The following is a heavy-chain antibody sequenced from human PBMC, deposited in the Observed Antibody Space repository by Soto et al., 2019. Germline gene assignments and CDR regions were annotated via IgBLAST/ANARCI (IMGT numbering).Heavy chain of an antibody. Sequence: QLQLQESGPGLVKPSETLSLTCTVSGGSISSSSYYWGWIRQPPGKGLEWIGSIYYSGSTYYNPSLKSRVTISVDTSKNQFSLKLSSVTAADTAVYYCARRGGPYDFWSGYYTATGYYGMDVWGQGTTVTVSS. CDR2: IYYSGST. V-gene: IGHV4-39*01. CDR1: GGSISSSSYY. D-gene: IGHD3-3*01. J-gene: IGHJ6*02. CDR3: ARRGGPYDFWSGYYTATGYYGMDV.